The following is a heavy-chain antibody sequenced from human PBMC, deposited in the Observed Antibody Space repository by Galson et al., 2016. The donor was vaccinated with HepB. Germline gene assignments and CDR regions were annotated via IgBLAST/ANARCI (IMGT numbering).Heavy chain of an antibody. D-gene: IGHD4-17*01. J-gene: IGHJ4*02. CDR2: ISYDGSNK. CDR1: GFIFSNHA. V-gene: IGHV3-30*04. Sequence: SLRLSCAVSGFIFSNHAMHWVRQAPGKGLEWVAVISYDGSNKFYADSVKGRFTISRDNSKNTLYLLMSSLRAEDTAVYYCVRGWMTTVTRSFDYWGQGTLVTVSA. CDR3: VRGWMTTVTRSFDY.